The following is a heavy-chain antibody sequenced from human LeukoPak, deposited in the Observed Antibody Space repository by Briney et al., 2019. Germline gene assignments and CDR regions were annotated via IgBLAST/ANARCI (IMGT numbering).Heavy chain of an antibody. CDR3: ARFSSPRQNYGDYDYFDY. V-gene: IGHV4-61*01. Sequence: SETLSLTXTVSGGSISSSSYYWSWIRQPPGKGLEWIGYIYYSGSTNYNPSLKSRVTISVDTSKNQFSLKLSSVTAADTAVYYCARFSSPRQNYGDYDYFDYWGEGTLVTVSS. J-gene: IGHJ4*02. CDR1: GGSISSSSYY. D-gene: IGHD4-17*01. CDR2: IYYSGST.